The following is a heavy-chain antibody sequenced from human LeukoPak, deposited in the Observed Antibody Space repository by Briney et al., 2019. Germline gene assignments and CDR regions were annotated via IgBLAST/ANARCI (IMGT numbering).Heavy chain of an antibody. V-gene: IGHV4-38-2*02. CDR1: GYSISSGYY. D-gene: IGHD2-8*02. CDR2: IYYSGST. J-gene: IGHJ3*02. CDR3: ARGTLVAAFDI. Sequence: PSETLSLTCTVSGYSISSGYYWGWIRQPPGKGLEWIGSIYYSGSTYYNPSLKSRVTISVDTSKNQFSLKLSSVTAADTAVYYCARGTLVAAFDIWGQGTMVTVSS.